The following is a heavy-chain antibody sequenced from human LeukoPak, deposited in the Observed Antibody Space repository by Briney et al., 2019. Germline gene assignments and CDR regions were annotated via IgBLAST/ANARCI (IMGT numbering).Heavy chain of an antibody. D-gene: IGHD3-22*01. CDR3: ARHVVGVGFDY. J-gene: IGHJ4*02. Sequence: KTGGSLRLSCAASGFTFSSYSMNWVRQAPGKGLEWVSSITSSSSYIYYADSVKGRFTISRDNAKKSLYLQMNSLRAEDTAVYYCARHVVGVGFDYWGQGTLVTVSS. CDR1: GFTFSSYS. CDR2: ITSSSSYI. V-gene: IGHV3-21*01.